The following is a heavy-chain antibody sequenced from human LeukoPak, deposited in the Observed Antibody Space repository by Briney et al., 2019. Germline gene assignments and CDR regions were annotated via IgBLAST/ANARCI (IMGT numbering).Heavy chain of an antibody. J-gene: IGHJ6*03. D-gene: IGHD2-2*01. Sequence: PGGSLRLSCAASGFTFDDYAMHWVRQAPGKGLEWGSTISGSGGSTYYADSVKGRFTISRDNSKNTLHLQMKSLRAEDTAVYYCAKGLYCSSTSCYPYYYYYMDVWGKGTTVTISS. V-gene: IGHV3-23*01. CDR2: ISGSGGST. CDR1: GFTFDDYA. CDR3: AKGLYCSSTSCYPYYYYYMDV.